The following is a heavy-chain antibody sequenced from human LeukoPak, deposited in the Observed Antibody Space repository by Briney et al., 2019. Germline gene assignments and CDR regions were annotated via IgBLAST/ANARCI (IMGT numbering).Heavy chain of an antibody. V-gene: IGHV3-13*01. CDR2: IGTAGDT. CDR1: GFTFSSHD. J-gene: IGHJ4*02. Sequence: GGSLRLSCAASGFTFSSHDMHWVRQATGKGLEWVSTIGTAGDTYYPGSVKGRFTISRENAKNSLYLQMNILKAGGTAVYYCARGGPGYYLDYWGQGTLVTVSS. CDR3: ARGGPGYYLDY.